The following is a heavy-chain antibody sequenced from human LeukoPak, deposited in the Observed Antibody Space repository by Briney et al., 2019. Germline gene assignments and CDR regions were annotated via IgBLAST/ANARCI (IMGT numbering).Heavy chain of an antibody. CDR1: GFTFSHYG. D-gene: IGHD3-10*01. J-gene: IGHJ5*02. Sequence: GGSLRLSCAASGFTFSHYGIHWVRQAPGKGLEWVAFIRFDGTNKYYADSVKGRFTISRDNAKNSLYLQMNSLRAEDTAVYYCARAIGTGGTWGQGTLVTVSS. V-gene: IGHV3-30*02. CDR2: IRFDGTNK. CDR3: ARAIGTGGT.